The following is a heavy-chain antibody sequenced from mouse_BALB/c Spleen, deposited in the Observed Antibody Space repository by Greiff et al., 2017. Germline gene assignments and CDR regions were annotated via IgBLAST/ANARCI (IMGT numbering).Heavy chain of an antibody. CDR2: ISNGGGST. Sequence: EVMLVESGGGLVQPGGSLKLSCAASGFTFSSYTMSWVRQTPEKRLEWVAYISNGGGSTYYPDTVKGRFTISRDNAKNTLYLQMSSLKSEDTAMYYCARLGYYYGSSYGYFDVWGAGTTVTVSS. V-gene: IGHV5-12-2*01. CDR3: ARLGYYYGSSYGYFDV. J-gene: IGHJ1*01. CDR1: GFTFSSYT. D-gene: IGHD1-1*01.